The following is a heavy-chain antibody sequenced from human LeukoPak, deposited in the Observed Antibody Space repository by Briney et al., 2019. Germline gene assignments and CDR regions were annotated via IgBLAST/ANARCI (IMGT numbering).Heavy chain of an antibody. Sequence: GGSLRLSCAASGFTFSSYWMSWVRQAPGKGLEWVSAISGSGGSTYYADSVKGRFTISRDNSKNTLYLQMNSLRAEDTAVYYCAKALGITGTLGWFDPWGQGTLVTVSS. V-gene: IGHV3-23*01. CDR1: GFTFSSYW. CDR3: AKALGITGTLGWFDP. D-gene: IGHD1-7*01. J-gene: IGHJ5*02. CDR2: ISGSGGST.